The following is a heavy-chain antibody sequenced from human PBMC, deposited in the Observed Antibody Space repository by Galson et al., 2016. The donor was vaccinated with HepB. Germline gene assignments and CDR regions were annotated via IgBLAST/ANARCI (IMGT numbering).Heavy chain of an antibody. CDR1: GFTFSSYS. CDR3: ARWSRGTGSFLDF. V-gene: IGHV3-21*01. J-gene: IGHJ4*02. D-gene: IGHD3-10*01. CDR2: ISSSSSSI. Sequence: SLRLSCAASGFTFSSYSMNWVRQAPGKGLEWVSSISSSSSSIYYADPVKGRFTISRDNAKNSLYLQMNSLGAEDTAIYYCARWSRGTGSFLDFWGQGTLVTVSS.